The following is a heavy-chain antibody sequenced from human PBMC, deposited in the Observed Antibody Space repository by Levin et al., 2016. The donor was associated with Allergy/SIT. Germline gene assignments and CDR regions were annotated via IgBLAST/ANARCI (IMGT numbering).Heavy chain of an antibody. Sequence: WIRQPPGKGLEWIGYIYYSGSTNYNPSLKSRVTISVDTSKNQFSLKLSSVTAADTAVYYCARMLHAFDIWGRRDNGHRLL. D-gene: IGHD3-16*01. V-gene: IGHV4-59*01. CDR2: IYYSGST. CDR3: ARMLHAFDI. J-gene: IGHJ3*02.